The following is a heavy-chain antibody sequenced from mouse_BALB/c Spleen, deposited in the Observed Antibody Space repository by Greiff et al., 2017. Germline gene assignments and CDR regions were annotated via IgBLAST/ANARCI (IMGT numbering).Heavy chain of an antibody. CDR3: ARTTVVAPYAMDY. CDR2: ISSGSSTI. Sequence: DVMLVESGGGLVQPGGSRKLSCAASGFTFSSFGMHWVRQAPEKGLQWVAYISSGSSTIYYADTVKGRFTISRDNPKNTLFLQMTSLRSEDTAMYYCARTTVVAPYAMDYWGQGTSVTVSS. CDR1: GFTFSSFG. D-gene: IGHD1-1*01. V-gene: IGHV5-17*02. J-gene: IGHJ4*01.